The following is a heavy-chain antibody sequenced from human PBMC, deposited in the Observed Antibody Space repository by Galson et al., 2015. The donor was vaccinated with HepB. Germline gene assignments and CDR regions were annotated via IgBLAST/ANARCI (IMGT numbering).Heavy chain of an antibody. Sequence: PALVKPTQTLTLTCTFSGFSLSTSGMCVSWIRQPPGKALEWLARIDWDDDKYYSTSLKTRLTISKDTSKNQVVLTMTNMDPVDTATYYCARVRAYDSSGYYSHYYYYMDVWGKGTTVTVSS. CDR3: ARVRAYDSSGYYSHYYYYMDV. CDR1: GFSLSTSGMC. CDR2: IDWDDDK. D-gene: IGHD3-22*01. J-gene: IGHJ6*03. V-gene: IGHV2-70*11.